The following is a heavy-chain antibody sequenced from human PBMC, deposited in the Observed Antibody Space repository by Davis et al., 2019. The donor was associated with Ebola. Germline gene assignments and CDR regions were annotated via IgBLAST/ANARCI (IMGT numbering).Heavy chain of an antibody. D-gene: IGHD2-15*01. CDR2: ISAYNGNT. Sequence: AASVKVSCKASGYTFTSYGISWVRQAPGQGLEWMGWISAYNGNTKYAQKLQGRVTMTTDTSTSTAYMELRSLRSDDTAVYYCAREDIVVVVAVPYYYYGMDVWGQGTTVTVSS. CDR3: AREDIVVVVAVPYYYYGMDV. J-gene: IGHJ6*02. V-gene: IGHV1-18*01. CDR1: GYTFTSYG.